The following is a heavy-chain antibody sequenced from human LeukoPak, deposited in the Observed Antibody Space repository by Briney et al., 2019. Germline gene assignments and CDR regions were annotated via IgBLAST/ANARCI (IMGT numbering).Heavy chain of an antibody. CDR1: GYTFTSYG. J-gene: IGHJ5*02. CDR3: ARGPAFLDNWFDP. CDR2: ISAYNGNT. V-gene: IGHV1-18*01. Sequence: ASVKVSCKPSGYTFTSYGISWVRQAPGQGLEWMGWISAYNGNTNYAQKLQGRVTITTDTSTSPAYMELRSLRSDDTAVYYCARGPAFLDNWFDPWGQGTLVTVSS. D-gene: IGHD3-3*02.